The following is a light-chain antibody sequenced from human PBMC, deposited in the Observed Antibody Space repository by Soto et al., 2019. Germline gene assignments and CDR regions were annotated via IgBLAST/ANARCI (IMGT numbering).Light chain of an antibody. J-gene: IGLJ2*01. CDR2: EVN. Sequence: QSALTQPASASGSPGQSVAISCTGTSSDVGGNSYVSWYQQYPGKAPKLMIYEVNKRPSEVPDRFSGSKSGNTASLTVSGLQAEDEADYYCSSYARNRDILFGGGTKLTVL. V-gene: IGLV2-8*01. CDR1: SSDVGGNSY. CDR3: SSYARNRDIL.